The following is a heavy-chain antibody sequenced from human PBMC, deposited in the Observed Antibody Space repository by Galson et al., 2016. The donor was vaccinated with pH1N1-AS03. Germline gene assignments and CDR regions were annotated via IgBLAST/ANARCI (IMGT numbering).Heavy chain of an antibody. D-gene: IGHD3/OR15-3a*01. CDR3: IKGGAASADFFDI. J-gene: IGHJ3*02. CDR2: IAWNSGIT. V-gene: IGHV3-9*01. CDR1: GFTFHDYA. Sequence: SLRLSCAASGFTFHDYAMHWVRQAPGKGPEWVSGIAWNSGITGYGDSVKGRFTLSRDNAKNSLNLQMNSLRAEDTALYYCIKGGAASADFFDIWGQGTMVTVSS.